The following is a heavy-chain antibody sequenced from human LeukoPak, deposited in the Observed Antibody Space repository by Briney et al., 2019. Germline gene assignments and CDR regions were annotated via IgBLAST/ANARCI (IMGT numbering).Heavy chain of an antibody. J-gene: IGHJ4*02. CDR2: ISYDGSNK. CDR1: GFTFSSYA. V-gene: IGHV3-30-3*01. D-gene: IGHD3-22*01. CDR3: ARDEDYDSSGFDY. Sequence: QTGGSLRLSCVASGFTFSSYAMHWVRQAPGKGLEWVAVISYDGSNKYYADSVKGRFTISRDNSKNTLYLQMNSLRAEDTAVYYCARDEDYDSSGFDYWGQGTLVTVSS.